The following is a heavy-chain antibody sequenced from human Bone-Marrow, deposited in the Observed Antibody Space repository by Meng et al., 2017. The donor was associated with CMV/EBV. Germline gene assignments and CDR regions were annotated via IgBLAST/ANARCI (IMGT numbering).Heavy chain of an antibody. CDR2: IKQDGSEK. Sequence: ETLSLTCAASGFTFSSYWMSWVRQAPGKGLEWVANIKQDGSEKYYVDSVKGRFTISRDNAKNSLYLQMNSLRAEDTAVYYCAREEGYCSSTSCYGYYYYYGMDVWGQGTTVTVSS. J-gene: IGHJ6*02. V-gene: IGHV3-7*01. D-gene: IGHD2-2*01. CDR1: GFTFSSYW. CDR3: AREEGYCSSTSCYGYYYYYGMDV.